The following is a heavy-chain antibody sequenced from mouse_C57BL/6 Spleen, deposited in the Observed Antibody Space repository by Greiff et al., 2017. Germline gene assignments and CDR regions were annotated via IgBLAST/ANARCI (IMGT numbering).Heavy chain of an antibody. CDR3: ARLRSYYAMDY. D-gene: IGHD2-12*01. V-gene: IGHV1-69*01. J-gene: IGHJ4*01. Sequence: QVQLQQSGAELVMPGASVKLSCKASGYTFTSYWMHWVKQRPGQGLEWIGEIDPSDSYTNYNQKFKGKSTLTVDKSSSTAYMQLSSLTSEDSAVYYCARLRSYYAMDYWGQGTSVTVSS. CDR2: IDPSDSYT. CDR1: GYTFTSYW.